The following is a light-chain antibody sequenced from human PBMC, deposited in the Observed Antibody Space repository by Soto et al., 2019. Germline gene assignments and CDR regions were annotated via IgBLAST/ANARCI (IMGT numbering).Light chain of an antibody. V-gene: IGKV1-33*01. CDR3: QHYDDVLLT. J-gene: IGKJ4*01. Sequence: DIQLTQSPSSLSASVGETVTVTCLASQDISVYLTWYQEKPGKAPTLLIYDASNLKSGVPSRFSGLGSGTDFTLTISNLQPEDIATYFCQHYDDVLLTFGGGTKVDIK. CDR1: QDISVY. CDR2: DAS.